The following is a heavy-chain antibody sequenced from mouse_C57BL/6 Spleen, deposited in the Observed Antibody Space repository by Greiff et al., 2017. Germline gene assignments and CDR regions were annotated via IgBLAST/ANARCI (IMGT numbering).Heavy chain of an antibody. CDR1: GFNIKDDY. Sequence: VQLQQSGAELVRPGASVKLSCTASGFNIKDDYMHWVKQRPEQGLEWIGWIDPENGDTEYASKFQGKATITADTSSNTAYLQLSSLTSEDTAVYYCTAYGNFPYWGQGTLVTVSA. CDR3: TAYGNFPY. J-gene: IGHJ3*01. V-gene: IGHV14-4*01. D-gene: IGHD2-1*01. CDR2: IDPENGDT.